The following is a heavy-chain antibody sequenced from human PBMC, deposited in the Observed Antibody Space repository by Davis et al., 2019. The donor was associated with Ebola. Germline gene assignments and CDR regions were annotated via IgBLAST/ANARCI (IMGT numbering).Heavy chain of an antibody. J-gene: IGHJ4*02. CDR3: AKVGEYYDFWSGYSPFDY. CDR1: GFTFSTYA. V-gene: IGHV3-23*01. D-gene: IGHD3-3*01. Sequence: GESLKISCTASGFTFSTYAMSWVRQAPGKGLEWVSTISGSGGSGSGGRTYYADSVKGRFTISTDNSKNTLYLQMNSLRAEDTAVYYCAKVGEYYDFWSGYSPFDYWGQGTLVTVSS. CDR2: ISGSGGSGSGGRT.